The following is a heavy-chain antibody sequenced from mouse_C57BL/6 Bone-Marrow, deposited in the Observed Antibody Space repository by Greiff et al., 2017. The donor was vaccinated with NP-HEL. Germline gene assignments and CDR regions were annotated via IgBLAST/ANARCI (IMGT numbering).Heavy chain of an antibody. CDR3: TTYGNYVYYAMDY. Sequence: EVQLHQSGAELVRPGASVKLSCTASGFNITDDYMHWVKPRPEQGLAWIGWIDPENGDTEYASKFQGKATITADTSSNTAYLQLSSLTSEDTAVYYCTTYGNYVYYAMDYWGQGTSVTVSS. V-gene: IGHV14-4*01. CDR1: GFNITDDY. J-gene: IGHJ4*01. CDR2: IDPENGDT. D-gene: IGHD2-1*01.